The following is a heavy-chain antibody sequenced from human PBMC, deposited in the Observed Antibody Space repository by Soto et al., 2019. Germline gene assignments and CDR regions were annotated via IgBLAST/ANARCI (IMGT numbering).Heavy chain of an antibody. J-gene: IGHJ4*02. CDR1: GGSVSSGSYY. D-gene: IGHD4-17*01. CDR3: ANYPATVTSDY. CDR2: IYYSGST. V-gene: IGHV4-61*01. Sequence: QVQLQESGPGLVKPSETLSLTCTVSGGSVSSGSYYWSWIRQPPGKGLEWIGNIYYSGSTNYNPSLRSRVPLSGDTSKSKFSRKLSSVTAADTAVYYCANYPATVTSDYWGQGTLVTVSS.